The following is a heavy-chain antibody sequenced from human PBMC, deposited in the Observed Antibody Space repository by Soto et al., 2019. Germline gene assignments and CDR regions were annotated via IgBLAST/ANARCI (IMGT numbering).Heavy chain of an antibody. D-gene: IGHD4-17*01. CDR1: GGSVSTDSSY. CDR2: VYFSGST. V-gene: IGHV4-61*01. CDR3: ARASTVVTYG. J-gene: IGHJ6*03. Sequence: PSETLSLTCIVSGGSVSTDSSYWSWIRQPPGKGLEWIGHVYFSGSTNYNPSLDSRVSISVDTSQNQFSLKLTSLTAADTAVDYCARASTVVTYGWGKGTTVTVSS.